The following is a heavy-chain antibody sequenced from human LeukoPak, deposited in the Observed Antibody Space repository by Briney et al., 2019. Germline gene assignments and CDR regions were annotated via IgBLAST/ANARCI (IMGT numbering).Heavy chain of an antibody. CDR3: ARDIISKQWLPSADAFDI. CDR2: ISAYNGNT. CDR1: GYTFTSYG. J-gene: IGHJ3*02. D-gene: IGHD6-19*01. V-gene: IGHV1-18*01. Sequence: ASVKVSCKASGYTFTSYGISWVRQAPGQGLEWMGGISAYNGNTNYAQKLQGRVTMTTDTSTSTAYMELRSLRSDDAAVYYCARDIISKQWLPSADAFDIWGQGTMVTVSS.